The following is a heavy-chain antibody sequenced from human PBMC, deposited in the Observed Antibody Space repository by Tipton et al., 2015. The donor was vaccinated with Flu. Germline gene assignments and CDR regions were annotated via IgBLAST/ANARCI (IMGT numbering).Heavy chain of an antibody. D-gene: IGHD2-21*02. CDR3: ARHLRCGGDCYSPLPKSGFDP. Sequence: GSLRLSCVVSGLAFSTYSMNWVRQAPGKGLQWVSYISGSSTSIYYADSVKGRFTISRDNAKNSLYLEMNSLRDEDTAVYYCARHLRCGGDCYSPLPKSGFDPWGQGTLVTVSS. CDR1: GLAFSTYS. CDR2: ISGSSTSI. V-gene: IGHV3-48*02. J-gene: IGHJ5*02.